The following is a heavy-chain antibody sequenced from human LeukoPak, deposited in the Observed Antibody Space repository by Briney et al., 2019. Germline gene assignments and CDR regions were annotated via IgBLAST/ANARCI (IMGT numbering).Heavy chain of an antibody. CDR1: GYSFTSYW. V-gene: IGHV5-51*01. J-gene: IGHJ6*02. D-gene: IGHD3-10*01. Sequence: GESLKISCQGSGYSFTSYWIGWVRQMPGKGLEWMGIIYPGDSDTRYSPSFQGQVTISADKSISTAYLQWSSLKASDTAMYYCARSRITMVRGVIITSTYYYYGMDVWGQGTTVTVSS. CDR3: ARSRITMVRGVIITSTYYYYGMDV. CDR2: IYPGDSDT.